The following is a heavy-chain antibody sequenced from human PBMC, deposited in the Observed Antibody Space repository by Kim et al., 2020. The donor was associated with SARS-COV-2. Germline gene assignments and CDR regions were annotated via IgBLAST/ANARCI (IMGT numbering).Heavy chain of an antibody. V-gene: IGHV4-39*01. CDR2: IYYSGST. CDR1: GGSISSSSYY. CDR3: ARQKGYYYDSSGALDYYYYGMDV. J-gene: IGHJ6*02. D-gene: IGHD3-22*01. Sequence: SETLSLTCTVSGGSISSSSYYWGWIRQPPGKGLEWIGCIYYSGSTYYNPSLKSRVTISVDTSKNQFSLKLSSVTAADTAVYYCARQKGYYYDSSGALDYYYYGMDVWGQGTTVTVSS.